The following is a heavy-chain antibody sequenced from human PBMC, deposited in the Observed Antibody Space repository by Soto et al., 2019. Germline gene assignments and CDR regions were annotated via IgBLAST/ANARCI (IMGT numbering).Heavy chain of an antibody. CDR1: GFSFGTYA. V-gene: IGHV3-23*01. CDR2: ISGRGGTA. Sequence: EVQLLESGGTLVQPGGSLRLSCAVSGFSFGTYAMAWVRLAPGKGLEWISTISGRGGTAYYAGSVKGRFTISRDNSKHMMFLQMSSLRVYDTAVYYSAKEVAGATTYEAFDTWGQGTLVTVSS. J-gene: IGHJ3*02. D-gene: IGHD6-19*01. CDR3: AKEVAGATTYEAFDT.